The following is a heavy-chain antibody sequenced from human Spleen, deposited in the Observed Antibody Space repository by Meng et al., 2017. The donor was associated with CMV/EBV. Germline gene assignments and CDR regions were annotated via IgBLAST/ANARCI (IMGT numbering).Heavy chain of an antibody. J-gene: IGHJ5*02. D-gene: IGHD3-10*01. CDR2: INPSGGST. Sequence: FTSYYMHWVRQAPGQGLEWMGIINPSGGSTSYARKFQGRVTMTRDTSTSTVYMELSSLRSEDTAVYYCARDRPRSGSYYLRSGEGFDPWGQGTLVTVSS. CDR1: FTSYY. CDR3: ARDRPRSGSYYLRSGEGFDP. V-gene: IGHV1-46*01.